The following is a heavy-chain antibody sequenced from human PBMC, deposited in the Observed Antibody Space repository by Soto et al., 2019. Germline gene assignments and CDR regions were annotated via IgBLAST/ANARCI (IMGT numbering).Heavy chain of an antibody. J-gene: IGHJ5*02. V-gene: IGHV2-5*02. CDR2: IYWDDDK. D-gene: IGHD6-6*01. CDR3: AHRAEAARPFDP. CDR1: GFSLTTSGEG. Sequence: QITLKESGPTLVKPTQTLTLTCTFSGFSLTTSGEGVGWIRQPPGKALEWLALIYWDDDKRYSPSLESRLTITKDTSRSHVVLTITNMDPVDTATYYCAHRAEAARPFDPWGQGTLVTVSS.